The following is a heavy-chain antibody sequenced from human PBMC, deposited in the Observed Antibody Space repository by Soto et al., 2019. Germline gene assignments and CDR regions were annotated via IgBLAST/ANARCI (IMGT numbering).Heavy chain of an antibody. J-gene: IGHJ4*02. D-gene: IGHD6-19*01. CDR3: ARVCVSYSSGWYCLDY. CDR1: GGTFSSYA. V-gene: IGHV1-69*01. Sequence: QVQLVQSGAEVKKPGSSVKVSCKASGGTFSSYAISWVRQAPGQGLEWMGGIIPIFGTANYAQKFQGRVTITADESTSTAYMVLSSLRSEDTAVYYCARVCVSYSSGWYCLDYWGQGTLVTVSS. CDR2: IIPIFGTA.